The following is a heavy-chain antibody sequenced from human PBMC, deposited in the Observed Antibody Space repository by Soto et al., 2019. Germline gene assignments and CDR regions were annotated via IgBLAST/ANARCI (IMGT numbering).Heavy chain of an antibody. D-gene: IGHD1-1*01. J-gene: IGHJ6*02. CDR3: ARVTFWSTTRYGMDV. V-gene: IGHV4-31*03. Sequence: SETLSLTCTVSGGPISSGGYYWSWIRQHPGKGLEWIGYIYYSGSTYYNPSLKSRVTISVDTSKNQFSLKLSSVTAADTAVYYCARVTFWSTTRYGMDVWGQGTTVTVSS. CDR2: IYYSGST. CDR1: GGPISSGGYY.